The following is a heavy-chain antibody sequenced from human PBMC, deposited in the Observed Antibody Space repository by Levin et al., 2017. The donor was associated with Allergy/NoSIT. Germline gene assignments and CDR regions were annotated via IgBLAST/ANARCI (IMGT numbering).Heavy chain of an antibody. J-gene: IGHJ4*02. Sequence: GGSLRLSCAASEFTVNNAWMSWVRQAPGKGLEWVGRIESKTDGGTIDYAAPVKGRFTISRDDSKTTLYLQMNSLITEDTAVYYCTTYSHDSNNIYYVDYWGQGTLVTVSS. V-gene: IGHV3-15*04. CDR2: IESKTDGGTI. D-gene: IGHD4-11*01. CDR1: EFTVNNAW. CDR3: TTYSHDSNNIYYVDY.